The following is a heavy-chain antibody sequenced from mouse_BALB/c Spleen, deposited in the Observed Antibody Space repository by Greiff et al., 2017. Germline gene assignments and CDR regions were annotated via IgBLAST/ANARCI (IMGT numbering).Heavy chain of an antibody. D-gene: IGHD2-4*01. CDR3: ARLDYDPYFDY. CDR2: IYPYNGGT. V-gene: IGHV1S29*02. J-gene: IGHJ2*01. CDR1: GYTFTDYN. Sequence: EVQLQQSGPELVKPGASVKISCKASGYTFTDYNMHWVKQSHGKSLEWIGYIYPYNGGTGYNQKFKSKATLTVDNSSSTAYMELRSLTSEDSAVYYCARLDYDPYFDYWGQGTTLTVSS.